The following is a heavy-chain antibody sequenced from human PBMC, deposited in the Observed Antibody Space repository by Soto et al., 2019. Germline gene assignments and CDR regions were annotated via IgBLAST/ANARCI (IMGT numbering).Heavy chain of an antibody. J-gene: IGHJ5*02. CDR1: GGSISNGDDY. CDR3: ARADVVVVPAARRGWFDP. CDR2: IHYSGST. V-gene: IGHV4-31*03. Sequence: LSLTCTVSGGSISNGDDYWSWIRQHPGKGLEWIGYIHYSGSTYYNPSLRSRVTISLDTSKNQFSLKLGSVTAADTAVYYCARADVVVVPAARRGWFDPWGQGTLVTVSS. D-gene: IGHD2-2*01.